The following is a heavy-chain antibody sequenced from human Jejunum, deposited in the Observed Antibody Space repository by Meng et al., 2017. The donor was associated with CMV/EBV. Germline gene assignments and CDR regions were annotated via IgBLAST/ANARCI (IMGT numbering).Heavy chain of an antibody. CDR3: AKDISFRRLLSGYYYGMDA. Sequence: SSYAMSWVRQAPGKGLEGVSIISSGSTITNYADSAKGRFTISRDNSKNTLYLQMNSLRAEDTAVYYCAKDISFRRLLSGYYYGMDAWGQGTTVTVSS. CDR2: ISSGSTIT. CDR1: SSYA. D-gene: IGHD6-25*01. J-gene: IGHJ6*02. V-gene: IGHV3-23*03.